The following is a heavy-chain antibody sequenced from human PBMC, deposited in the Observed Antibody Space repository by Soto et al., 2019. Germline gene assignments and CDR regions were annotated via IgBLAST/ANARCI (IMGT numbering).Heavy chain of an antibody. Sequence: EVQLVESGGGLVQPGRSLRLSCAASGFTVDDYAMHWVRQAPGKGLEWVSGISWNSETIDYADSVKGRFTISRDNAKSYLFLKMNSQRPDDTALYYCAKDMKWGGMNTIHYSDSWGQGTLVTVSS. CDR3: AKDMKWGGMNTIHYSDS. V-gene: IGHV3-9*01. CDR1: GFTVDDYA. D-gene: IGHD3-3*01. CDR2: ISWNSETI. J-gene: IGHJ4*02.